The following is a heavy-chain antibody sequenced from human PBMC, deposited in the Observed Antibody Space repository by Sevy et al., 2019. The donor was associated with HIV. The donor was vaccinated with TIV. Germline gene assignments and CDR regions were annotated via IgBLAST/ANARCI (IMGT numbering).Heavy chain of an antibody. Sequence: GGSLRLSCAASGFTPSTYGMHWVRQAPGKGLEWVAVIGYDGSNIYYADSVKGRFTISRDNSKNTLFLQMDSLRAEDTAIYYCARDPRMYGDYLLAYFDYSGQGTLVTVSS. V-gene: IGHV3-33*01. CDR3: ARDPRMYGDYLLAYFDY. CDR2: IGYDGSNI. J-gene: IGHJ4*02. D-gene: IGHD2-8*01. CDR1: GFTPSTYG.